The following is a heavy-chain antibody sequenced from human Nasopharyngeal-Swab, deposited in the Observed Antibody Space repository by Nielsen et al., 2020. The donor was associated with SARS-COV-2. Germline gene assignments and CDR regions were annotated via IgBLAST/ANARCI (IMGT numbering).Heavy chain of an antibody. V-gene: IGHV3-64D*06. D-gene: IGHD3-10*01. Sequence: GGSLRLSCSASGSTFRSHAMHWVRQAPGKVLEYLAAVIPDGGSPYYADPVKGRFIISRDNSKNTLYLQLSSLRAEDTAVYYCVRAYGSGNYFDYWGQGTLVTVSS. CDR1: GSTFRSHA. J-gene: IGHJ4*02. CDR2: VIPDGGSP. CDR3: VRAYGSGNYFDY.